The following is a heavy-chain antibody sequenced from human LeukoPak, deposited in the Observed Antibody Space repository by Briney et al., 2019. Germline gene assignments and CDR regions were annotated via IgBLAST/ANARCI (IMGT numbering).Heavy chain of an antibody. Sequence: GGSLRLSCAPSGFTFSGYAMSWVRQASGKGLEWVSTISDSGTSTYYADSVRGRFTISRDNSRNTLYLQMNSLRAEDTAVYFCAKAPRASWFDPWGHGTLVTVSS. CDR2: ISDSGTST. V-gene: IGHV3-23*01. CDR3: AKAPRASWFDP. J-gene: IGHJ5*02. CDR1: GFTFSGYA.